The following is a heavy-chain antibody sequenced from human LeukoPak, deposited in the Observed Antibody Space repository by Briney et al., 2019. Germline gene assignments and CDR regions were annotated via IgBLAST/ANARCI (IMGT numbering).Heavy chain of an antibody. CDR1: GDSISSSSYY. J-gene: IGHJ4*02. CDR3: ARQFRIAAAGTYQRNFDY. CDR2: IYYSGST. Sequence: SETLSLTCTVSGDSISSSSYYWGWIRQPPGKGLEWIGSIYYSGSTYYNPSLKSRVTISVDTSKNQFSLKLSSVTAADTAVYYCARQFRIAAAGTYQRNFDYWGQGTLVTVSS. D-gene: IGHD6-13*01. V-gene: IGHV4-39*01.